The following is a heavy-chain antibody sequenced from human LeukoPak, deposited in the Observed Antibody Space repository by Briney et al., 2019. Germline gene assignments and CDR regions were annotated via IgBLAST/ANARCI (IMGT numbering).Heavy chain of an antibody. J-gene: IGHJ4*02. D-gene: IGHD2-21*01. CDR2: ISSSSSTI. V-gene: IGHV3-48*04. CDR1: GFTFSSYS. CDR3: ASQLVFRSPFDY. Sequence: GGSLRLSCAASGFTFSSYSMNWVRQAPGKGLEWVSYISSSSSTIYDADSVTGRFAISRDNAKNSLYLQMNSLRAEDTAVYYCASQLVFRSPFDYWGQGTLVTVSS.